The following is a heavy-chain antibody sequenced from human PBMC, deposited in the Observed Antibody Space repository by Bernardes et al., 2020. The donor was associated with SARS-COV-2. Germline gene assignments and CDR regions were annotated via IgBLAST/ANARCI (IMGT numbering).Heavy chain of an antibody. CDR1: GGLGVSFNDYY. CDR2: IYPSGSI. CDR3: AREQWLAHYYDS. V-gene: IGHV4-59*01. D-gene: IGHD6-19*01. J-gene: IGHJ4*02. Sequence: SDPLPLTCTFCGGLGVSFNDYYCNLIRHPPGKGLAWIGYIYPSGSINYNPSLEGRITISADTSKNQFSLKLTSVTAADTAVYYCAREQWLAHYYDSWGQGILVTVSS.